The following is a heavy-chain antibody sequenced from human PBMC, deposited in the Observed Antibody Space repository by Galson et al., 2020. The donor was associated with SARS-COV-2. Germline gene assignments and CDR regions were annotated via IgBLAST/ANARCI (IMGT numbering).Heavy chain of an antibody. CDR1: GFPVSYNY. Sequence: GKSLKISCAVSGFPVSYNYMTWVRQAPGKGLEWVSPIYNENTTYYADSVKGRFTISRDNSKNTIYLQMNSLRAEDTAVYYCARGGDYPCGGLIARFDYWGQGTLVTVSS. D-gene: IGHD3-16*02. J-gene: IGHJ4*02. CDR2: IYNENTT. CDR3: ARGGDYPCGGLIARFDY. V-gene: IGHV3-66*01.